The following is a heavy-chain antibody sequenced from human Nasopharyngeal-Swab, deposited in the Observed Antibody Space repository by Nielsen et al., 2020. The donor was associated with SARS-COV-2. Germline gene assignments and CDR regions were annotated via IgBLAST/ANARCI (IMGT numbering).Heavy chain of an antibody. CDR3: ARGSTTSDDFWSGYYTRALFDY. CDR1: GFTFSDHY. D-gene: IGHD3-3*01. CDR2: ISSSSSTI. V-gene: IGHV3-48*02. Sequence: GESLKISCAASGFTFSDHYMDWVRQAPGKGLEWVSYISSSSSTIYYADSVKGRFTISRDNAKNSLYLQMNSLRDEDTAVYYCARGSTTSDDFWSGYYTRALFDYWGQGTLVTVSS. J-gene: IGHJ4*02.